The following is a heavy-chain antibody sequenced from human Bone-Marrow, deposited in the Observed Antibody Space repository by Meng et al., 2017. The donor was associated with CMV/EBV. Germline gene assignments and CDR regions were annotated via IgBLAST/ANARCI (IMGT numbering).Heavy chain of an antibody. V-gene: IGHV1-69*02. J-gene: IGHJ5*02. CDR1: GGTFNSYS. D-gene: IGHD2-2*01. Sequence: SVKVSCKASGGTFNSYSINWVRQAPGQGLKWLGRIIPILGIASYAQNVQGRVTITADTSTSTAYMELSRLRSDDTAVYYCASQIVVVPAAKYHNWFDPWGQGTLVTVSS. CDR3: ASQIVVVPAAKYHNWFDP. CDR2: IIPILGIA.